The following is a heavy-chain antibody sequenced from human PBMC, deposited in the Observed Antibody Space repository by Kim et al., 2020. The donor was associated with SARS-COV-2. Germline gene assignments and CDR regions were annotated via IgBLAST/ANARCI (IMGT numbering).Heavy chain of an antibody. CDR2: ISGDGGST. V-gene: IGHV3-43*02. CDR1: GFTFDDYA. J-gene: IGHJ4*02. CDR3: AKDIEARTESYSSSPDY. D-gene: IGHD6-6*01. Sequence: GGSLRLSCAASGFTFDDYAMHWVRQAPGKGLEWVSLISGDGGSTYYADSVKGRFTISRDNSKNSLYLQMNSLRTEDTALYYCAKDIEARTESYSSSPDYWGQGTLVTVSS.